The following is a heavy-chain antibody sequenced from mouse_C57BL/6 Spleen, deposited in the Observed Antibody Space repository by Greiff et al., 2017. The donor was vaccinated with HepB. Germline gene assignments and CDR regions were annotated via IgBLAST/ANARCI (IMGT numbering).Heavy chain of an antibody. CDR2: IDPENGDT. CDR3: GLALIAAVEFAY. CDR1: GFNIKDDY. D-gene: IGHD1-1*01. V-gene: IGHV14-4*01. Sequence: VHVKQSGAELVRPGASVKLSCTASGFNIKDDYMHWVKQRPEQGLEWIGWIDPENGDTEYASKFQGKATITADTSSNTAYLQLSSLTSEDTAVYYCGLALIAAVEFAYWGQGTLVTVSA. J-gene: IGHJ3*01.